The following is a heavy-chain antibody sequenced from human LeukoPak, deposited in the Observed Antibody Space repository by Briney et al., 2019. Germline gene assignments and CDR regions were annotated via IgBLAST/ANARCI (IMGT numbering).Heavy chain of an antibody. D-gene: IGHD6-13*01. V-gene: IGHV4-39*07. CDR3: VGTSEEYYYYYMDV. CDR1: GVSISSTSYY. Sequence: SETLSLTCTVSGVSISSTSYYWGWIRQPPGKGLEWIGSIYYSGSTYYNPSLKSRVTISVDTSKNQFSLKLSSVTAADTAVYYCVGTSEEYYYYYMDVWGKGTTVTISS. J-gene: IGHJ6*03. CDR2: IYYSGST.